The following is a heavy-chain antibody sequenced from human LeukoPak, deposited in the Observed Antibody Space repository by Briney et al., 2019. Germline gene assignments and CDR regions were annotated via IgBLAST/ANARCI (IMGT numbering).Heavy chain of an antibody. Sequence: SLRLTCAASGFTFDDYAMHWVRQAPGKGLEWVSGISWNSGSIGYADSVKGRFTISRDNAKNSLYLQMNSLRVEDTAMYYCARDGLRRPPTPYCGGDCPLDYWGQGTLVSVSS. CDR1: GFTFDDYA. J-gene: IGHJ4*02. CDR3: ARDGLRRPPTPYCGGDCPLDY. V-gene: IGHV3-9*01. CDR2: ISWNSGSI. D-gene: IGHD2-21*02.